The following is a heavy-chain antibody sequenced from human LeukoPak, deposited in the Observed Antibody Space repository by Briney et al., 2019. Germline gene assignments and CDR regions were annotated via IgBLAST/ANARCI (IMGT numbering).Heavy chain of an antibody. D-gene: IGHD1-26*01. CDR1: GYTFTGYY. CDR2: INPNSGGT. Sequence: ASVKVSCKASGYTFTGYYMHWGRQAPGQGLEWMGWINPNSGGTNYAQKFQGRVTMTRDTSISTAYMELSRLRSDDTAVYYCARGPRSGSYPYYYYMDVWGKGTTVTVSS. J-gene: IGHJ6*03. CDR3: ARGPRSGSYPYYYYMDV. V-gene: IGHV1-2*02.